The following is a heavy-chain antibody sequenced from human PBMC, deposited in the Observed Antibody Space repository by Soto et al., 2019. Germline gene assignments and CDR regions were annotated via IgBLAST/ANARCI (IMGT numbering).Heavy chain of an antibody. CDR2: INPNSGGT. Sequence: ASVKVSCKASGYTFTGYYMHWVRQAPGQGLEWMGWINPNSGGTNYAQKFQGWVTMTRDTSISTAYMELSRLRSDDTAVYYCARDPGIAVAGFRFDYWGQGTLVTVSS. CDR1: GYTFTGYY. D-gene: IGHD6-19*01. J-gene: IGHJ4*02. V-gene: IGHV1-2*04. CDR3: ARDPGIAVAGFRFDY.